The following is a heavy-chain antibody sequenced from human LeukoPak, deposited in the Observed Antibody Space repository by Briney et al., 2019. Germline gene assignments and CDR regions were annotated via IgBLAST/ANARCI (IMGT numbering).Heavy chain of an antibody. CDR1: GGSITSYY. Sequence: SETLSLTCSVSGGSITSYYWSWIRQPPGKGLEWIGHVSDGGRTNYSPSLRSRVSISVDTSKNQFSLKLNSVTAADTAVYFCARASPTFDDWGQGTLVTVSS. V-gene: IGHV4-59*01. J-gene: IGHJ4*02. CDR2: VSDGGRT. CDR3: ARASPTFDD.